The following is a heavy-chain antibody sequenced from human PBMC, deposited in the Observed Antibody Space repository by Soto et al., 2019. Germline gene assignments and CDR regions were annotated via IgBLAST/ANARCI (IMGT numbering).Heavy chain of an antibody. V-gene: IGHV3-21*01. D-gene: IGHD3-3*01. CDR3: SRSGGGFFGAFDI. CDR2: ISSSSYI. Sequence: GGSLRLSCAASGFTFSSYSMNWVRQAPGKGLEWVSSISSSSYIYYADSVKGRFTISRDNAKNSLYLQMNSLRAEDTAVYDCSRSGGGFFGAFDIWGQGTMVTVTS. J-gene: IGHJ3*02. CDR1: GFTFSSYS.